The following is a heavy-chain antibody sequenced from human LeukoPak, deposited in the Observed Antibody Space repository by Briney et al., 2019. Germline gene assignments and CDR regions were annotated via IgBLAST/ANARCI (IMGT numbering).Heavy chain of an antibody. CDR1: ADSISSGHYN. V-gene: IGHV4-30-4*08. CDR3: ARDLHTPGDYGDYGSPPNWFDP. D-gene: IGHD4-17*01. Sequence: SETLSPTCPVPADSISSGHYNCSWIRHPPRNGPKGIGYIYYSGRTYYNPSLKSRVTISVDTSKNQFSLKLSPVTAADTAVYYCARDLHTPGDYGDYGSPPNWFDPWGQGTLVTVSS. J-gene: IGHJ5*02. CDR2: IYYSGRT.